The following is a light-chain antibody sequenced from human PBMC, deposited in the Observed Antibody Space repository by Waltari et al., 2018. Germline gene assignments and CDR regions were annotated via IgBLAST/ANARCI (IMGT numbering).Light chain of an antibody. J-gene: IGKJ1*01. CDR2: GAS. CDR1: PSVSSN. Sequence: EIVMTQSPATLSVSPGERATLSCRASPSVSSNLAWYQQKPGQAPRLLIYGASTRATAIPARFSGSGSGTEFTLTISSLQSEDFAVYYCQQYNNWPPWTFGQGTKVEIK. V-gene: IGKV3-15*01. CDR3: QQYNNWPPWT.